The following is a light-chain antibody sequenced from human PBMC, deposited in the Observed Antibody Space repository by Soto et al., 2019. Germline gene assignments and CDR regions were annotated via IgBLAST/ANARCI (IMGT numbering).Light chain of an antibody. V-gene: IGKV1-12*02. J-gene: IGKJ1*01. CDR1: HDVRSW. CDR2: GAS. Sequence: DIQMTQSPSSVSASVGDRVTISCRASHDVRSWLAGYQQKPGKAPNLLIYGASTLQSGVPSRFSGSRSGTDVTLTISSLQPEDFAAYYCQQANGDPWTFGQGTKVEIK. CDR3: QQANGDPWT.